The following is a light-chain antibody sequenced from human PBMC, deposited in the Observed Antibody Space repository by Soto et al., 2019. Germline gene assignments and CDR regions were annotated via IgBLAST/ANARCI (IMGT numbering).Light chain of an antibody. CDR2: GAS. CDR1: QSVSSN. J-gene: IGKJ1*01. Sequence: EIVMTQSPATLSVSPGERATLSCRASQSVSSNLAWYQQKPGQAPRLLIYGASTRATGIPARFSGSGSGTEFTLTISSLQSEDFAVYYCQQYNNLPACTFGQGTKVEI. CDR3: QQYNNLPACT. V-gene: IGKV3-15*01.